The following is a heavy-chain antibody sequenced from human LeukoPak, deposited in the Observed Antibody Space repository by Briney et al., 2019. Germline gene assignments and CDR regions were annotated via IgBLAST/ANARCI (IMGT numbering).Heavy chain of an antibody. CDR3: ARDPFYGDADLDS. CDR1: GFTFSNYW. Sequence: GGSLRLSCAASGFTFSNYWMHWVRQAPGKGLVWVSRIKSDGTITSYADSVKGRFTTSRDNAKNTLYLQMNSLRAEDTAVYYCARDPFYGDADLDSWAQGTLVTVSS. V-gene: IGHV3-74*01. CDR2: IKSDGTIT. J-gene: IGHJ4*02. D-gene: IGHD4-17*01.